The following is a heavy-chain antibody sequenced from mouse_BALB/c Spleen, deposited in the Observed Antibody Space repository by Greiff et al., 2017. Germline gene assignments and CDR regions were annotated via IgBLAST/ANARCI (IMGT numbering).Heavy chain of an antibody. Sequence: DVMLVESGGGLVQPGGSRKLSCAASGFTFSSFGMHWVRQAPEKGLEWVAYISSGSSTIYYADTVKGRFTISRDNPKNTLFLQMTSLRSEDTAMYYCAVLGLAYWGQGTLVTVSA. V-gene: IGHV5-17*02. J-gene: IGHJ3*01. CDR1: GFTFSSFG. CDR2: ISSGSSTI. CDR3: AVLGLAY. D-gene: IGHD4-1*01.